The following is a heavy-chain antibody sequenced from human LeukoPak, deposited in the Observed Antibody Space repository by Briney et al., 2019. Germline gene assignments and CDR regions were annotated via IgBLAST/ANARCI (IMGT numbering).Heavy chain of an antibody. CDR3: TRMGAVVVPAAPSDYYFDY. J-gene: IGHJ4*02. Sequence: PGGSLRLSCAASGFTFSSYGMHWVRQAPGKGLEWVAVIWYDGSNKYYADSVKGRFTISRDNSKNTLYLQVNSLRAEDTAVYYCTRMGAVVVPAAPSDYYFDYWGQGTLVTVSS. V-gene: IGHV3-33*01. D-gene: IGHD2-2*01. CDR2: IWYDGSNK. CDR1: GFTFSSYG.